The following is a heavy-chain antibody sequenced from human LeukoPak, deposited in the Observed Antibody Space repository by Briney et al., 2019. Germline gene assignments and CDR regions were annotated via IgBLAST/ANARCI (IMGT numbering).Heavy chain of an antibody. D-gene: IGHD2-2*01. Sequence: PSETLSLTCTVSGGSISSYYWSWIRQPAGKGLEWIGRIYTSGSTNYNPSLKSRVTMSVGTSKNQFSLKLSSVTAADTAVYYCARASVVPATTDYYYYMDVWGKGTTVTVS. V-gene: IGHV4-4*07. J-gene: IGHJ6*03. CDR3: ARASVVPATTDYYYYMDV. CDR1: GGSISSYY. CDR2: IYTSGST.